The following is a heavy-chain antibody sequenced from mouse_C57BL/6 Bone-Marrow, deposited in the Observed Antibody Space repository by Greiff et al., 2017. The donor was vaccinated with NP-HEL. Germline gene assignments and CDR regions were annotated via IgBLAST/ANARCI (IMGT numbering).Heavy chain of an antibody. CDR3: AREGPWFAY. Sequence: VQLQQPGAELVMPGASVKLSCKASGYTFTSYWMHWVKQRPGQGLEWIGEIDPSDSYTNYNQKFKGKSTLTVDKSSSTAYMQLSSLTSEDSAVYYCAREGPWFAYWGQGTLVTVSA. CDR2: IDPSDSYT. V-gene: IGHV1-69*01. CDR1: GYTFTSYW. J-gene: IGHJ3*01. D-gene: IGHD3-3*01.